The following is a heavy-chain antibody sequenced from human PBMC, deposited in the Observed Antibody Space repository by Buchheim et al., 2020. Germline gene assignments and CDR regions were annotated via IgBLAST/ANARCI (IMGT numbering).Heavy chain of an antibody. D-gene: IGHD4-11*01. CDR2: IKQDGSEK. V-gene: IGHV3-7*01. CDR3: ARDSTAYYYYYGMDV. J-gene: IGHJ6*02. Sequence: EVQLVESGGGLVQPGGSLRLSCAASGFTFSSYWMSWVRQAPGKGLEWVANIKQDGSEKYYVDSVKGRFTISRDNAKNSLYLQMNSLRDEDTAVYYCARDSTAYYYYYGMDVWGQGTT. CDR1: GFTFSSYW.